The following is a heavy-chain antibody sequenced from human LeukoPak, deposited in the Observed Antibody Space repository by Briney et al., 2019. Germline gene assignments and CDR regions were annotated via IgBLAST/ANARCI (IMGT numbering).Heavy chain of an antibody. CDR2: ISYDGDYK. CDR1: GFTFSGFG. D-gene: IGHD5-12*01. J-gene: IGHJ4*02. Sequence: GGSPRLSCAASGFTFSGFGMHWVRQAPGKGPDWVAVISYDGDYKYYADSVKGRFTISRDDAKNSLYLQMNSLRDEDTAVYYCARDHGYAFDYWGQDNLDPVSS. CDR3: ARDHGYAFDY. V-gene: IGHV3-30*03.